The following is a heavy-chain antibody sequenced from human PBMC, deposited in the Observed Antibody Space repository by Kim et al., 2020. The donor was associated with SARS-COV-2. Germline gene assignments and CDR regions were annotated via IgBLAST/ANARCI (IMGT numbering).Heavy chain of an antibody. CDR2: ITGSGGET. D-gene: IGHD1-26*01. Sequence: GGSLRLSCVASGFTFNNYVMRWVRQAPGRGLECVSSITGSGGETFYRDSVKGRFTISRDNFKNTLFLQMNNLRGEDTATYFCIKDLSGAYDSWGPGTLVTVSS. CDR1: GFTFNNYV. CDR3: IKDLSGAYDS. J-gene: IGHJ5*01. V-gene: IGHV3-23*01.